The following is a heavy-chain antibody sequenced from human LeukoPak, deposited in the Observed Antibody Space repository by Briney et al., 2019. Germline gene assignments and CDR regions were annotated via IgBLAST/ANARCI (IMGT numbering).Heavy chain of an antibody. D-gene: IGHD6-19*01. CDR1: GYTFTSYG. CDR2: ISAYNGNT. CDR3: ASSPTGYSSGWYEEGYFDY. V-gene: IGHV1-18*04. Sequence: ASVKVSCKASGYTFTSYGISWVRQAPGQGLEWMGWISAYNGNTNYAQKLQGRVTMTTDTSTSTAYMELRSLRSDDPAVYYCASSPTGYSSGWYEEGYFDYWGQGTLVTVSS. J-gene: IGHJ4*02.